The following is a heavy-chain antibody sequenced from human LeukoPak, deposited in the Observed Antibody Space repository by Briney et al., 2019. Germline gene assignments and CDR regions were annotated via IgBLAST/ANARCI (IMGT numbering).Heavy chain of an antibody. J-gene: IGHJ4*02. CDR1: GFTFSDYY. V-gene: IGHV3-11*04. Sequence: GGSLRLSCAASGFTFSDYYMSWIRQAPGKGLEWVSYISSSGSTIYYADSVKGRFTISRDNAKNSLYLQMNSLRAEDTAVYYCASALRTTVTTNWGQGTLVTVSS. CDR2: ISSSGSTI. D-gene: IGHD4-17*01. CDR3: ASALRTTVTTN.